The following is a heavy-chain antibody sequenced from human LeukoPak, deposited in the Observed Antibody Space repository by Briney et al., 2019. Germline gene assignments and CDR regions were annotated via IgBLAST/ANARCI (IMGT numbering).Heavy chain of an antibody. Sequence: PGGSPRLSCAASGFTFSDYYMSWIRQAPGKGLEWVSYISSSGSTIYYADSVKGRFTISRDNAKNSLYLQMNSLRAEDTAVYYCARALQSDYYYDSSGYYYFDYWGQGTLVTVSS. D-gene: IGHD3-22*01. CDR3: ARALQSDYYYDSSGYYYFDY. CDR2: ISSSGSTI. J-gene: IGHJ4*02. V-gene: IGHV3-11*01. CDR1: GFTFSDYY.